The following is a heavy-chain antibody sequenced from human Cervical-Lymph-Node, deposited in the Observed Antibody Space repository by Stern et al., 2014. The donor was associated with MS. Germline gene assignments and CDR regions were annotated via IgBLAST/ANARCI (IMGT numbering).Heavy chain of an antibody. CDR1: GYTFTGYY. CDR3: ARADSASGGAFDI. J-gene: IGHJ3*02. D-gene: IGHD3-16*01. V-gene: IGHV1-2*06. Sequence: VQLVESGAEVKKPGASVRVSCKASGYTFTGYYMHWVRQAPGQGLEWMGRIDPNSGGTIYAQKFQGRVTMTTDTSISTAYMELSSLRSDDTAVFYCARADSASGGAFDIWGQGTMVTVSS. CDR2: IDPNSGGT.